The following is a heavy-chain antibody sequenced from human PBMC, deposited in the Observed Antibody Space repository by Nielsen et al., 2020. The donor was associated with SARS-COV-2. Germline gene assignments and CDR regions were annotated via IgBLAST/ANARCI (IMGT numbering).Heavy chain of an antibody. CDR3: ARDGVEDSSGYIPAGSFDY. CDR1: GFTFDDYA. V-gene: IGHV3-9*01. J-gene: IGHJ4*02. CDR2: ISWNSGSI. D-gene: IGHD3-22*01. Sequence: SLKISCAASGFTFDDYAMHWVRQAPGKGLEWVSGISWNSGSIGYADSVKGRFTISRDNSKNTLYLQMNSLRAEDTAVYYCARDGVEDSSGYIPAGSFDYWGQGTLVTVSS.